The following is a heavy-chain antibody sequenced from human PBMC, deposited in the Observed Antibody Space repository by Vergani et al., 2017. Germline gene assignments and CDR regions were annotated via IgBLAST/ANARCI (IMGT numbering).Heavy chain of an antibody. D-gene: IGHD6-6*01. CDR3: ASRYIAARPDYYYYYYMDV. V-gene: IGHV1-69*01. Sequence: QVQLVQSGAEVKKPGSSVKVSCKASGGTFSSYAISWVRQAPGQGLEWMGGIIPIFGTANYAQKFQGRVTITADESTSTAYMELSSLRSEDTAVYYCASRYIAARPDYYYYYYMDVWGEGTTVTVSS. CDR1: GGTFSSYA. J-gene: IGHJ6*03. CDR2: IIPIFGTA.